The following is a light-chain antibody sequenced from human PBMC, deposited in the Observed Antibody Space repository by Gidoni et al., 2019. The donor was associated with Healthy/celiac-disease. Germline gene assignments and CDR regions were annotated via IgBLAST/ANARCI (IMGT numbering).Light chain of an antibody. CDR1: QGSSSY. Sequence: AIRMTQPPSSFSASTGDRVTITCRASQGSSSYLAWYQQKPGQAPKLLIYASSTLQSGVPSRFSGSGSGTDFTLTISCLQSEDFATYYCQQYYSYPLTFGGGTKVEIK. CDR2: ASS. V-gene: IGKV1-8*01. CDR3: QQYYSYPLT. J-gene: IGKJ4*01.